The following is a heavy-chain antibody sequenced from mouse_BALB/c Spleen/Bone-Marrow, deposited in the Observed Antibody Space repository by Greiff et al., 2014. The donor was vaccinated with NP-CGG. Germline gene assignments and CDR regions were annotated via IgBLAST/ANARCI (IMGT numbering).Heavy chain of an antibody. Sequence: VMLVESGPGLVAPSQSLSITCTVSGFSLTSYGVHWVRQPPGKGLEWLGVIRAGGSTNYNSALMSRLSISKDNSKSQVFLKMNGLQTDDTAMYYCARVIRYESYFDYWGQGTTLTVSS. CDR2: IRAGGST. D-gene: IGHD2-14*01. CDR3: ARVIRYESYFDY. CDR1: GFSLTSYG. J-gene: IGHJ2*01. V-gene: IGHV2-9*02.